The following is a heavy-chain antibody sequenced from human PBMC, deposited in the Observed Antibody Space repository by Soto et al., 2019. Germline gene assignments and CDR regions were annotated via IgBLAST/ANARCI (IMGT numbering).Heavy chain of an antibody. CDR3: ARGHLPWDYHSYGMDV. J-gene: IGHJ6*02. CDR1: GFTFTTYC. V-gene: IGHV3-64*01. D-gene: IGHD7-27*01. CDR2: ISNDAVHT. Sequence: EVQLVESGGGLVQPGGSLTLSCVASGFTFTTYCMHWVRQAPGKGLEYLSAISNDAVHTYYANSVKDRFTISRDNSKDTPYLHMGSLRPEDMAVYYRARGHLPWDYHSYGMDVWGQGTTVTVSS.